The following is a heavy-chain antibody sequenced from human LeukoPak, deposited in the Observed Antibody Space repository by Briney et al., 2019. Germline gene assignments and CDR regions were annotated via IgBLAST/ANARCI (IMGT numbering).Heavy chain of an antibody. CDR3: ACCDYYYDISGYHQCTYFDY. CDR1: GYTFSDYY. V-gene: IGHV3-11*03. Sequence: PGGSLRLSCAASGYTFSDYYMSWIRQAPGKGLEWVSYISSSSYTKYADSVKGRFTISRDNAKNSLYLQMNSLRAEDTAVYYCACCDYYYDISGYHQCTYFDYWGQGTLVTVSS. CDR2: ISSSSYT. D-gene: IGHD3-22*01. J-gene: IGHJ4*02.